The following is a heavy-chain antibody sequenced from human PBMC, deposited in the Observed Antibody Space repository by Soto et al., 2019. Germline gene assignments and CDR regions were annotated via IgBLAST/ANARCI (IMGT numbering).Heavy chain of an antibody. CDR1: GGILNNYA. D-gene: IGHD6-13*01. Sequence: QVHLVQSGAEVKKPGSSLKVSCAASGGILNNYAISWLRQAPGQGLEWMGGIITAFGPAIYAQKFQGRVSITADESTQTAHMDLSSLRSEDTAVYYCAAGGSWARLDNWGQGTLVTVSS. CDR2: IITAFGPA. V-gene: IGHV1-69*01. CDR3: AAGGSWARLDN. J-gene: IGHJ4*02.